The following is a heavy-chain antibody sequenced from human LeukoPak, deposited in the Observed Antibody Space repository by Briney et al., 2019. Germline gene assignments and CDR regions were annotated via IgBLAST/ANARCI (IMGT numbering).Heavy chain of an antibody. D-gene: IGHD5-18*01. V-gene: IGHV1-2*02. CDR1: GYTFTGNY. Sequence: ASVKVSCKASGYTFTGNYMHWVRQAPGQGLEWMGWINPNSGGTNYAQKFQGRVTMTTDTSTSTAYMELRSLRSDDTAVYYCARVVRYTALAYFDYWGQGTLATVSS. J-gene: IGHJ4*02. CDR2: INPNSGGT. CDR3: ARVVRYTALAYFDY.